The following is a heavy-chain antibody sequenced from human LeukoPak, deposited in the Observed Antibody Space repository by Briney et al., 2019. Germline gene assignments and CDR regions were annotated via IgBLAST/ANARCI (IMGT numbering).Heavy chain of an antibody. Sequence: GGSLRLSCAASGFTFSSYWMHWVRQAPGKGLVWVSRINSDGRTTSYADSVKGRFTISRDNAKNTLYLQMNSLRAEDTAVYYCATNYDSRAYGVFDPWGQGTLVTVSS. D-gene: IGHD3-22*01. J-gene: IGHJ5*02. CDR2: INSDGRTT. CDR1: GFTFSSYW. CDR3: ATNYDSRAYGVFDP. V-gene: IGHV3-74*01.